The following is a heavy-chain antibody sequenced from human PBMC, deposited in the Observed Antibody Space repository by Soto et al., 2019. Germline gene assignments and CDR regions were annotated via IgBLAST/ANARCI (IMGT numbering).Heavy chain of an antibody. J-gene: IGHJ4*02. Sequence: ASVKVSCKASGYTFTTYGMSWVRQAPGQGLDWMGWISTYNGNTKYAERLQGRVTMTTDTTTSTAYMELRSLRSDDTAVYYCARGPTDYYDNSGNYFLDYGGQGTLVT. CDR1: GYTFTTYG. V-gene: IGHV1-18*01. D-gene: IGHD3-22*01. CDR3: ARGPTDYYDNSGNYFLDY. CDR2: ISTYNGNT.